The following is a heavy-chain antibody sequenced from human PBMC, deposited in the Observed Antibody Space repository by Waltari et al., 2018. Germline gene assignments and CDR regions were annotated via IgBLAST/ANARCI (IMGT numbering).Heavy chain of an antibody. V-gene: IGHV3-23*03. CDR1: GFTFSSYA. D-gene: IGHD1-7*01. Sequence: EVQLLESGGGLVQPGGSLRLSCAASGFTFSSYAMSWVRQAPGKGLEWVSVIYSGGSTYYADSVKGRFTISRDNSKNTLYLQMNSLRAEDTAVYYCAKGGELPRKRAFDIWGQGTMVIVSS. J-gene: IGHJ3*02. CDR2: IYSGGST. CDR3: AKGGELPRKRAFDI.